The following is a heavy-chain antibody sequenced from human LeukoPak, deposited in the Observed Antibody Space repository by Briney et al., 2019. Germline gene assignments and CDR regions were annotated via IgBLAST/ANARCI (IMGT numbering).Heavy chain of an antibody. J-gene: IGHJ5*02. CDR1: GYTFTSYG. D-gene: IGHD2-2*01. CDR3: AREGGYCSSTSCRESWFDP. Sequence: ASVKVSCKASGYTFTSYGISWVRQAPGQGLEWMGWINPNSGGTNYAQKFQGRVTMTRDTSISTAYMELSRLRSDDTAVYYCAREGGYCSSTSCRESWFDPWGQGTLVTVSS. V-gene: IGHV1-2*02. CDR2: INPNSGGT.